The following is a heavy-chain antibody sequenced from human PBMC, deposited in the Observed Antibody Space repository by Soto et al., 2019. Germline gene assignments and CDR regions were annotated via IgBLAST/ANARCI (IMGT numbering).Heavy chain of an antibody. V-gene: IGHV4-34*01. CDR1: VGSFSGYY. J-gene: IGHJ5*02. CDR3: ARYRDIVVVPAAMLDNWFDP. D-gene: IGHD2-2*01. CDR2: INHSGST. Sequence: PSETLSLTCAVYVGSFSGYYWSWIRQPPGKGLEWIGEINHSGSTNYNPSLKSRVTISVDTSENQFSLKLSSVTAADTAVYYCARYRDIVVVPAAMLDNWFDPWGQGTLVTVSS.